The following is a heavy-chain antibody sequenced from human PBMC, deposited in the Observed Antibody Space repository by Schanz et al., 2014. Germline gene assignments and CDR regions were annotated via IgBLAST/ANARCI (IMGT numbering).Heavy chain of an antibody. CDR2: ISGSGGST. CDR1: GFTLSSYC. D-gene: IGHD2-2*01. Sequence: VQLVESGGGAVRPGGSLRLSCAASGFTLSSYCMHWVRQAPGKGLEWVSAISGSGGSTYYADSVKGRFTISRDNSKNTLYLQMNTLRSEDTAVYYCAKDSTHIDIVRVPAAIDYWGQGTLVTVSS. J-gene: IGHJ4*02. CDR3: AKDSTHIDIVRVPAAIDY. V-gene: IGHV3-NL1*01.